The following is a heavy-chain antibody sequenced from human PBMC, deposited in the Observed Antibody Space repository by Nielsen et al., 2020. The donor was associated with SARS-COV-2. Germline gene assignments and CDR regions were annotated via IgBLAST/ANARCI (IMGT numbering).Heavy chain of an antibody. CDR3: ARHDDHYYDSSGYLNWFDP. J-gene: IGHJ5*02. CDR2: IDPSDSYT. V-gene: IGHV5-10-1*01. D-gene: IGHD3-22*01. Sequence: KVSCKGSGYSFTSYWISWVRQMPGKGLEWMGRIDPSDSYTNYSPSFQGHVTISADKSISTAYLQWSSLKASDTAMYYCARHDDHYYDSSGYLNWFDPWGQGTLVTVSS. CDR1: GYSFTSYW.